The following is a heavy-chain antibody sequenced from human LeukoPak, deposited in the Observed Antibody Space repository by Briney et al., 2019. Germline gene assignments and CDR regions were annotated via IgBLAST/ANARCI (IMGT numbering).Heavy chain of an antibody. V-gene: IGHV4-59*08. Sequence: SETLSLTCTVSGGSNSSYYWSWIRQPPGKGLEWIGYIYYSGSTNYNPSLKSRVTISVGTSKNQFSLRLSSVTAADTAVYYCARQRGSSSSWYFDYWGQGTLVTVSS. J-gene: IGHJ4*02. CDR2: IYYSGST. CDR1: GGSNSSYY. CDR3: ARQRGSSSSWYFDY. D-gene: IGHD6-13*01.